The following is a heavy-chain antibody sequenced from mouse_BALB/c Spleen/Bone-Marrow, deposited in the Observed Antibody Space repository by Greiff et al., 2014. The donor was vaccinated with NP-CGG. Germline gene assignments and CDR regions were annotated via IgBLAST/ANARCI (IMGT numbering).Heavy chain of an antibody. D-gene: IGHD2-2*01. CDR1: GFNIKDTY. CDR2: IDPANGNT. Sequence: EVQLVESGAEFVKPGASVKLSCTASGFNIKDTYMHWVKQRPEQGLEWIGRIDPANGNTKYDPKFQGKATITADTSSSTAYLQLSSLTSEDTAVYYCASYVYGYYFDYWGQGTTLTVS. CDR3: ASYVYGYYFDY. J-gene: IGHJ2*01. V-gene: IGHV14-3*02.